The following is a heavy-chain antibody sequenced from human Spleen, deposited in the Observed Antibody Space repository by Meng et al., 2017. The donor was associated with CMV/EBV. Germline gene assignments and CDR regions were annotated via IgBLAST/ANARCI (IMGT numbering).Heavy chain of an antibody. CDR3: TTGIAAPGAFDI. D-gene: IGHD6-25*01. CDR1: GFIFTKAW. J-gene: IGHJ3*02. Sequence: SGFIFTKAWVSWVRQAPGKGLEWIGRIKSKTAGGTTGYAVGVKDRFSLSRDDSKSTLFLHMSGLKTEDTAVYYCTTGIAAPGAFDIWGQGTMVTVSS. V-gene: IGHV3-15*01. CDR2: IKSKTAGGTT.